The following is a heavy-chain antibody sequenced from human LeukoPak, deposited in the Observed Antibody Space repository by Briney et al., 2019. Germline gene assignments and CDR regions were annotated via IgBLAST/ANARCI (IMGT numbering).Heavy chain of an antibody. D-gene: IGHD5-18*01. V-gene: IGHV4-59*01. CDR2: IYYSGST. J-gene: IGHJ4*02. CDR3: ARGDTAMVP. CDR1: GDSISSYF. Sequence: SETLSLTCTVSGDSISSYFWSWIRQPPGKGLEWIGFIYYSGSTNYNPSLKSRVIISIDTSKNQFSLKLSSVTAADTAVYYCARGDTAMVPWGQGTLVTVSS.